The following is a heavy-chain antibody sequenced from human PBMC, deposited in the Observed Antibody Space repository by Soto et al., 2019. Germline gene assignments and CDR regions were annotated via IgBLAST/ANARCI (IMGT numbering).Heavy chain of an antibody. D-gene: IGHD3-3*01. J-gene: IGHJ4*02. CDR3: ARGTGDDFWSGYYIQGSFDD. CDR1: GYTFTSYY. Sequence: GASVKVSCKASGYTFTSYYMHWVRQAPGQGLEWMGIINPSGGSTSYAQKFQGRVTMTRDTSTSTVYMELSSLRSEDTAVYYCARGTGDDFWSGYYIQGSFDDWGQGTLVTVSS. CDR2: INPSGGST. V-gene: IGHV1-46*01.